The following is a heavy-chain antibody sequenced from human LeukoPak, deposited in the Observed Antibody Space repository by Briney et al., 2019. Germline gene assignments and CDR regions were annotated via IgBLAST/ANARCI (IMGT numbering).Heavy chain of an antibody. CDR3: AIPVVGATNGGLDY. V-gene: IGHV4-59*08. D-gene: IGHD1-26*01. Sequence: SETLSLTCTVSGGSISSYYWSWIRQPPGKGLEWIGYIYYSGSTNYNPSLKSRVTISVDTSKNHFSLKLSPVTAADTAVYYCAIPVVGATNGGLDYWGEGTLVTVSS. J-gene: IGHJ4*02. CDR2: IYYSGST. CDR1: GGSISSYY.